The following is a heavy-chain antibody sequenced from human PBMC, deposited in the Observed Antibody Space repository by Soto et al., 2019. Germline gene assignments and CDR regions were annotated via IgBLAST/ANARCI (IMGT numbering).Heavy chain of an antibody. D-gene: IGHD4-17*01. CDR3: ARDNDYGDFNWFDP. Sequence: SETLSLTCPVSGGSISSYYWSWIRQPPGKGLEWIGYIYYSGSTNYNPSLKSRVTISVDTSKNQFSLKLSSVTAADTAVYYCARDNDYGDFNWFDPWGQGTLVTVSS. J-gene: IGHJ5*02. CDR1: GGSISSYY. V-gene: IGHV4-59*12. CDR2: IYYSGST.